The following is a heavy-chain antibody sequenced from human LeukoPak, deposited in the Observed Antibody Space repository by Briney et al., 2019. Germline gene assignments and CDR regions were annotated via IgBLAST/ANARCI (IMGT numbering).Heavy chain of an antibody. J-gene: IGHJ4*02. CDR3: ARRISARAGEGIDY. D-gene: IGHD1-26*01. CDR2: IYPGDSDT. V-gene: IGHV5-51*01. Sequence: GESLQISCQGSGYSFTSYWIGWVRQLPGKGLEWMGIIYPGDSDTRYSPSFQGQVTISADKSISTAYLQWSSLKASDSGIYYCARRISARAGEGIDYWGQGTLVTVSS. CDR1: GYSFTSYW.